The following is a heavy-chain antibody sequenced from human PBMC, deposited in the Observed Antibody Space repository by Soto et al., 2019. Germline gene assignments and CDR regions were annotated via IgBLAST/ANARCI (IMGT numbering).Heavy chain of an antibody. CDR3: TTERAGGFDS. D-gene: IGHD6-13*01. Sequence: EVQLVESGGGLVKPGGSLRLSCEASGLNFSNAWMTWVRQAPGKGLEWVGRIKSKSNGGTVDYAAPVKGRFTISRDDSKTTVYLQMNSLNTEDTAVYYCTTERAGGFDSWGQGTLVTVSA. V-gene: IGHV3-15*07. CDR2: IKSKSNGGTV. CDR1: GLNFSNAW. J-gene: IGHJ4*02.